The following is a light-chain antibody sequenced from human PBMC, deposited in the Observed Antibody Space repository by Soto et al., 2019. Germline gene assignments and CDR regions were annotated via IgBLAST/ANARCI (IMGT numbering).Light chain of an antibody. CDR3: QQYGSSSWT. J-gene: IGKJ1*01. CDR1: QSVSSGY. CDR2: DAS. V-gene: IGKV3-20*01. Sequence: EIVLTQSPGTLSLSPGERATLSCRASQSVSSGYLAWYQQKPVQAPRLLIYDASSRAPGIPDRFSGRGSGTDFTLTISRLEPEDFAVYYCQQYGSSSWTFGQGTKVEIK.